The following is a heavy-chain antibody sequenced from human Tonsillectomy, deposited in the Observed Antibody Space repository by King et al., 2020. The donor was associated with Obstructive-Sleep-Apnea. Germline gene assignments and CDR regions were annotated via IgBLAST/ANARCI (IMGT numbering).Heavy chain of an antibody. J-gene: IGHJ5*02. CDR3: ARGNRNYRQVGEWFDP. CDR1: GYTFTDFD. D-gene: IGHD4-11*01. Sequence: VQLVQSGAEVKKPGASVKVSCKASGYTFTDFDINWVRQATGQGLEWMGWVNPKSGNTGYAQNFQGRVTMTGDASINTAYMELSSLRSEDTAVYFCARGNRNYRQVGEWFDPWGQGTLVTVSS. V-gene: IGHV1-8*01. CDR2: VNPKSGNT.